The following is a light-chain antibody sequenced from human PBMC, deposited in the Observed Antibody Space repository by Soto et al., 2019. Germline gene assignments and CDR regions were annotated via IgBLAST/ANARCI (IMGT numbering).Light chain of an antibody. CDR2: GSS. CDR1: QSVSNNY. J-gene: IGKJ2*01. Sequence: EVVLTQSPGTLSLSPGERATLSCRASQSVSNNYFAWYQQKPGQAPRLLIFGSSHMATGIPDRCGGSGSGTDFALTISRLEPEDFAVYYCQPYGSSPPYTFGQGTMLEIK. CDR3: QPYGSSPPYT. V-gene: IGKV3-20*01.